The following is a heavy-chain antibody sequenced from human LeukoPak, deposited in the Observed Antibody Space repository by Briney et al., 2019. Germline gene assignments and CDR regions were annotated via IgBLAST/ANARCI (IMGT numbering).Heavy chain of an antibody. D-gene: IGHD6-13*01. CDR1: GYTFTSYG. J-gene: IGHJ4*02. CDR3: ARVDGIAAASIFDY. V-gene: IGHV1-18*01. Sequence: ASVKVSCKASGYTFTSYGISWVRQAPGQGLEWMGWISAYNGNTNYAQKLLGRVTMTTDTSTSTAYMELRSLRSDDTAVYYCARVDGIAAASIFDYWGQGTLVTVSS. CDR2: ISAYNGNT.